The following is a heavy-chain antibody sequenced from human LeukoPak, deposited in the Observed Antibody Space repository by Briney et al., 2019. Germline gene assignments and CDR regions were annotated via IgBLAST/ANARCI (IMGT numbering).Heavy chain of an antibody. V-gene: IGHV4-34*01. CDR2: INHSGST. CDR3: ARNPTPTARFDP. CDR1: GGSFSGYY. D-gene: IGHD4-4*01. J-gene: IGHJ5*02. Sequence: PSETLSLTCAVYGGSFSGYYWSWIRQPPGKGLEWIGEINHSGSTNYNPSLKSRVTISVDTSKNQFSLKLSSVTAADTAVYYCARNPTPTARFDPWGQGTLVIVSS.